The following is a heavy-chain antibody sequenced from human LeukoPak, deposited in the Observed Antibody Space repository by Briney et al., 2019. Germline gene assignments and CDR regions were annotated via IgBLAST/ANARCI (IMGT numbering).Heavy chain of an antibody. V-gene: IGHV1-69*05. CDR2: IIPIFGTA. Sequence: SSVKVSCKASGGTFSSYAISLVRQAPGQGLEWMGGIIPIFGTANYAQKFQGRVTITTDKSTSTAYMELSSLRSEDTAVYYCAREGSPHDFWSGYSGWWFDPWGQGTLVTVSS. CDR1: GGTFSSYA. CDR3: AREGSPHDFWSGYSGWWFDP. J-gene: IGHJ5*02. D-gene: IGHD3-3*01.